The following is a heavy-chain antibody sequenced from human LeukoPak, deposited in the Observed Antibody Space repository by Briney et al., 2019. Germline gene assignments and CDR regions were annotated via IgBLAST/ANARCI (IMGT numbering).Heavy chain of an antibody. V-gene: IGHV4-34*01. Sequence: SETLSLTCTVSGGSISSYYWSWIRQPPGKGLEWTGEINHSGITNYNPSLKSRVTISIDTSKSQFSLKLNSVTAADTAVYYCSRGLSDVYWGQGTLVTVSS. CDR3: SRGLSDVY. J-gene: IGHJ4*02. CDR1: GGSISSYY. CDR2: INHSGIT.